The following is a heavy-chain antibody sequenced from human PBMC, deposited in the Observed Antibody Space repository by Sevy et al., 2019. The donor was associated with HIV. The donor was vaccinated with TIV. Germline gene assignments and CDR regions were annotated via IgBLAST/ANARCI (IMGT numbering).Heavy chain of an antibody. Sequence: GGSLRLSCAASGFTFSSYGMHWVRQAPGKGLEWVAVISYDGSNKYYADSVKGRFTISRDNSKNTLYLQMNSLRAEDTAVYDCAKDQGITIFGVVISGDYYYYAMDVWGQGTTVTVSS. CDR3: AKDQGITIFGVVISGDYYYYAMDV. V-gene: IGHV3-30*18. J-gene: IGHJ6*02. D-gene: IGHD3-3*01. CDR2: ISYDGSNK. CDR1: GFTFSSYG.